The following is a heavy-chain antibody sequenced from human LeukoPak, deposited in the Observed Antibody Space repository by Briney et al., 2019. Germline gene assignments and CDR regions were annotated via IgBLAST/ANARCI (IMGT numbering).Heavy chain of an antibody. J-gene: IGHJ6*03. D-gene: IGHD6-6*01. Sequence: SETLSLTCAVYGGSFSGYYWSWIRQPPGKGLEWIGEINHSGSTNYNLSLKSRVTISVDTSKNQFSLKLSSVTAADTAVYYCARSSPRIVARFKGLYYMDVWGKGTTVTVSS. CDR2: INHSGST. CDR3: ARSSPRIVARFKGLYYMDV. CDR1: GGSFSGYY. V-gene: IGHV4-34*01.